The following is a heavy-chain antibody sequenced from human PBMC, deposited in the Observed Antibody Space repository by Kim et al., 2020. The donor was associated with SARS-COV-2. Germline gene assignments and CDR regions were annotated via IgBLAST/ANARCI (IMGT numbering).Heavy chain of an antibody. CDR2: IYSGGST. V-gene: IGHV3-53*01. J-gene: IGHJ4*02. Sequence: GGSLRLSCAASGFTVSSNYMSWVRQAPGKGLEWVSVIYSGGSTYYADSVKGRFTISRDNSKNTLYLQMNSLRAEDTAVYYCARDRYYDFWSGYPDYWGQGTLVTVSS. CDR3: ARDRYYDFWSGYPDY. CDR1: GFTVSSNY. D-gene: IGHD3-3*01.